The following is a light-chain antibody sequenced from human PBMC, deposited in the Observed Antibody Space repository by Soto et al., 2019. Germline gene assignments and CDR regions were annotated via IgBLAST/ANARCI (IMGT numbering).Light chain of an antibody. Sequence: DIVMTQSPDSLAVSLGERATINCQSSQSILYSSNNQNYLAWYQQKPGQPPKLLIYWASTRESGVPDRFSGSGSGTEFILTISSLQAEDVAVYYCQQYYITPPTFGGGTKVEIK. CDR1: QSILYSSNNQNY. CDR3: QQYYITPPT. CDR2: WAS. V-gene: IGKV4-1*01. J-gene: IGKJ4*01.